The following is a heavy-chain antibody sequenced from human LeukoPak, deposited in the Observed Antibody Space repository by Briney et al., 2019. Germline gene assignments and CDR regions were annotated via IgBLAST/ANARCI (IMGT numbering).Heavy chain of an antibody. CDR2: IIPIFGTA. J-gene: IGHJ3*02. D-gene: IGHD3-3*01. CDR1: GGTFSSYA. CDR3: AIENYDFWSGHYADAFDI. Sequence: SSVKVSCKASGGTFSSYAISWVRQAPAEALEWIGGIIPIFGTANYAQKFQGRVTITADESTSTAYMELSSLRSEDTAVYYCAIENYDFWSGHYADAFDIWSQGTMVTVPS. V-gene: IGHV1-69*13.